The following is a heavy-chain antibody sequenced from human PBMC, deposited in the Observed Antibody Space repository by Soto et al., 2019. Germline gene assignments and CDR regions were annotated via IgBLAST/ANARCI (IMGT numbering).Heavy chain of an antibody. D-gene: IGHD6-19*01. CDR2: ISSSSSYI. J-gene: IGHJ6*02. V-gene: IGHV3-21*01. CDR3: AREVAGTDGMDV. CDR1: GFTFSSYS. Sequence: EVQLVESGGGLVKPGGSLRLSCAASGFTFSSYSMNWVRQAPGKGLEWVSSISSSSSYIYYADSVKGRFTISRDNAKNSLYLQMNSLRAEDTAVYYCAREVAGTDGMDVWGQGTTVTVSS.